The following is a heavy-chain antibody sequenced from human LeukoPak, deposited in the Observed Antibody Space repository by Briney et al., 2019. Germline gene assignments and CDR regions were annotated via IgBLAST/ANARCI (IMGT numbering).Heavy chain of an antibody. CDR2: ISSSSSYI. CDR1: GFTFSIDS. J-gene: IGHJ6*03. Sequence: GGSLRLSCAASGFTFSIDSMNWVRQAPGKGLEWVSSISSSSSYIYYADSVKGRFTVSRDNAKNSLYLQMNSLRAEDTAVYYCARAPGADLYYYYYMDVWGKGTTVTVSS. CDR3: ARAPGADLYYYYYMDV. V-gene: IGHV3-21*01. D-gene: IGHD1-26*01.